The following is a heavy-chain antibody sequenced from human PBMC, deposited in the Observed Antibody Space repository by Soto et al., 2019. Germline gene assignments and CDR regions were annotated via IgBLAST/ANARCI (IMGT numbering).Heavy chain of an antibody. CDR2: ISAYNGNP. Sequence: QVKLVQSGAEVKKPGASVKVSCKASGNIFTSNGITWVRQAPGQGLEWMGWISAYNGNPNYAQNFQGRVIMTTDTSTRTAYLELKSLRPDDAAVYYCARVPHNFNWVPYGLDVWGQGTTVTVSS. V-gene: IGHV1-18*04. J-gene: IGHJ6*02. D-gene: IGHD7-27*01. CDR3: ARVPHNFNWVPYGLDV. CDR1: GNIFTSNG.